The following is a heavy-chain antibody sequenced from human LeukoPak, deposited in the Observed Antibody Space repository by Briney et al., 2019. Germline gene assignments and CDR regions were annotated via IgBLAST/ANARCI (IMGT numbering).Heavy chain of an antibody. J-gene: IGHJ4*02. V-gene: IGHV4-59*01. CDR2: IYYSGST. CDR3: ARQLRVRLGELSPFDY. CDR1: GGSINSYY. Sequence: PSETLSLTCTVSGGSINSYYWSWIRQPPGKGLEWIGYIYYSGSTNYNPSLKSRVTISVDTSKNQFSLKLSSVTAADTAVYCCARQLRVRLGELSPFDYWGQGTLVTVSS. D-gene: IGHD3-16*02.